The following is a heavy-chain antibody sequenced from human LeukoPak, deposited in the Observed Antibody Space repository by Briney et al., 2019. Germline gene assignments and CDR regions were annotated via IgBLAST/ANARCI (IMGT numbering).Heavy chain of an antibody. D-gene: IGHD3-22*01. CDR2: ISGSAGNT. J-gene: IGHJ4*02. CDR1: GFTFSIYV. Sequence: GGSLRLSCAASGFTFSIYVMTWVRQAPGRGLECVSGISGSAGNTYYAESVKGRFTISRDNSKNTLDLQMNSLRADDTAEYYCAKVGPGYDRSGYYDNWGQGTLVTVSS. V-gene: IGHV3-23*01. CDR3: AKVGPGYDRSGYYDN.